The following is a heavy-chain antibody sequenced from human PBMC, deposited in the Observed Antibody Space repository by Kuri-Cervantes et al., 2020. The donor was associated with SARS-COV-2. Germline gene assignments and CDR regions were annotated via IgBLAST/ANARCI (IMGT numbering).Heavy chain of an antibody. CDR3: ARHDYGDYGLHCFDP. V-gene: IGHV4-39*01. D-gene: IGHD4-17*01. J-gene: IGHJ5*02. Sequence: SETLSLTCSVSGDSVSSKTYYWGWIRQPPGKGLEWIGSIDYSGSTSYNPPLRSRVTISVDTSKNQFSLKLTSVTAADTAVYYCARHDYGDYGLHCFDPWGQGTLVTVSS. CDR2: IDYSGST. CDR1: GDSVSSKTYY.